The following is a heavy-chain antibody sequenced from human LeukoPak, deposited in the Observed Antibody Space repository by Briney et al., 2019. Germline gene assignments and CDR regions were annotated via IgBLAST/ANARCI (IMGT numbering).Heavy chain of an antibody. J-gene: IGHJ4*02. D-gene: IGHD3-3*01. CDR3: ARDMLQRYDFWSGTAEQYYFDY. Sequence: SETLSLTCAVYGGSFSGYYWSWIRQPPGKGLEWIGEINHSGSTNYNPSLKSRVTISVDTSKNQFSLKLSSVTAADTAVYYCARDMLQRYDFWSGTAEQYYFDYWGQGTLVTVSS. CDR2: INHSGST. CDR1: GGSFSGYY. V-gene: IGHV4-34*01.